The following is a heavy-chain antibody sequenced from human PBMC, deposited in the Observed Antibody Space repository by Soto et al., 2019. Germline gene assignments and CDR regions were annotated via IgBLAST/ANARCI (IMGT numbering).Heavy chain of an antibody. D-gene: IGHD5-18*01. J-gene: IGHJ6*02. V-gene: IGHV3-33*01. CDR3: ARDQVGYSYYYGMDV. CDR1: GFTFSSYG. CDR2: IWYDGSNK. Sequence: PGGSLRLSCAASGFTFSSYGMHWVRQAPGKGLEWVAVIWYDGSNKYYADSVKGRFTISRDNSKNTLYLQMNSLRAEDTAVYYCARDQVGYSYYYGMDVWGQGTTVTVSS.